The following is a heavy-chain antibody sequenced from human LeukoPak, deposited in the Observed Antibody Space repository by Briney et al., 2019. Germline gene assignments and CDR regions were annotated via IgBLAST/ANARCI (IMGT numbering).Heavy chain of an antibody. Sequence: QPGGSLRLSCEASGFIFTDYWMTWARQAPGKGLEWVANTNKDGSEKWYVDSVKGRFTISRDNAKNSLYLQMNSLKAGDTALYYCVRDGNDGLNDWEYWGQGALVTVSS. J-gene: IGHJ1*01. CDR3: VRDGNDGLNDWEY. CDR2: TNKDGSEK. D-gene: IGHD1-1*01. CDR1: GFIFTDYW. V-gene: IGHV3-7*03.